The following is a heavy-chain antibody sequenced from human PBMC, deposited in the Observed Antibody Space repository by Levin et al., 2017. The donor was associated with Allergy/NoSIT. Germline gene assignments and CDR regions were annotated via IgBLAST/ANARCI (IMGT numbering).Heavy chain of an antibody. Sequence: PGGSLRLSCAPSGFIVSSDYMSWVRQAPGKGLEWVSAINNIGSTYYADSVKGRFTISRDNSKNTLYLQMTNLRAEDTAVYYCTRKGVSSGWFLEYWGQGTSVIVSS. CDR1: GFIVSSDY. V-gene: IGHV3-53*01. CDR2: INNIGST. CDR3: TRKGVSSGWFLEY. J-gene: IGHJ4*02. D-gene: IGHD6-19*01.